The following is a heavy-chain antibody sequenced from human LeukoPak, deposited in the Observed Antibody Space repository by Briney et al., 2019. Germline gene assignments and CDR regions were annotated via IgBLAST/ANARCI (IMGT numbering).Heavy chain of an antibody. V-gene: IGHV3-33*06. J-gene: IGHJ4*02. D-gene: IGHD3-22*01. CDR1: GFTFSSYG. CDR2: IWYDGSNK. CDR3: AKGGYDRSGYYDY. Sequence: PGRSLRLSCAASGFTFSSYGMHWVRQAPGKGLEWVAVIWYDGSNKYYADSVKGRFTISRDNSKNTLYLQMNSLRAHDTAVYYCAKGGYDRSGYYDYWGQGTLVTVSS.